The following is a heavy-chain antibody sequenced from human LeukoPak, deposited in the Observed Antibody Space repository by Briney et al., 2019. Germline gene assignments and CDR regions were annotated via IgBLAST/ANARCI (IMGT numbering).Heavy chain of an antibody. V-gene: IGHV3-11*01. CDR1: GFTFDDYA. J-gene: IGHJ3*02. D-gene: IGHD3-3*01. Sequence: GRSLRLSCAASGFTFDDYAMHWVRQAPGKGLEWVSYISSSGNTKYYADSVKGRFTISRDNAKNSLYLQMNSLRAEDTAVYYCATQKNDFWSGSSYDAFDIWGQGTMVIVSS. CDR2: ISSSGNTK. CDR3: ATQKNDFWSGSSYDAFDI.